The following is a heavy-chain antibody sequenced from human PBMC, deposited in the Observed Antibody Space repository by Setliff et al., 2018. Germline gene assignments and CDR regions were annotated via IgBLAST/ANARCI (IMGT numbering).Heavy chain of an antibody. D-gene: IGHD2-2*01. Sequence: GGSLRLTCAAAGFTFSSHWMHWVRQAPGKRLMWVSRINNDGSSTTYEDSGKGRFTISRDNSKNSLYLQMNSLRAEDTAVYYCARVSYCSSTSCDYYYYGMDVWGQGTTVTVSS. CDR2: INNDGSST. CDR3: ARVSYCSSTSCDYYYYGMDV. CDR1: GFTFSSHW. J-gene: IGHJ6*02. V-gene: IGHV3-74*01.